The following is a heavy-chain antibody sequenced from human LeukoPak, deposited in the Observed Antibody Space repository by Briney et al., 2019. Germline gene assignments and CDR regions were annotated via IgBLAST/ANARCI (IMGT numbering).Heavy chain of an antibody. CDR2: IYYSGSS. J-gene: IGHJ3*02. CDR1: GGSISSYY. Sequence: PSETLSLTCTVSGGSISSYYWSWIRQPPGKGLEWIGYIYYSGSSNYNPSLKSRVTISVDTSKNQFSLKLSSVTAADTAVYYCARTAGITGTTDAFDIWGQGTMVTVSS. CDR3: ARTAGITGTTDAFDI. D-gene: IGHD1-7*01. V-gene: IGHV4-59*08.